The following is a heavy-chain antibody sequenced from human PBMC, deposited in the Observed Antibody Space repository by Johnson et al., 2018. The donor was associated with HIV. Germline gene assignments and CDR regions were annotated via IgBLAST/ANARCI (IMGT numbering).Heavy chain of an antibody. D-gene: IGHD5-12*01. CDR2: LRGTGDST. CDR3: AKDQHGPLVPTVMRDDAFDI. Sequence: VQLVESGGGLVQPRGSLRLSCAASGFTFSSYAMSWVRQAPGKGLEWVSALRGTGDSTYYADSVKGRFTISRDNSKNTLYLQMNSLGAGDTAVYYCAKDQHGPLVPTVMRDDAFDIWGQGTMVTVSS. CDR1: GFTFSSYA. V-gene: IGHV3-23*04. J-gene: IGHJ3*02.